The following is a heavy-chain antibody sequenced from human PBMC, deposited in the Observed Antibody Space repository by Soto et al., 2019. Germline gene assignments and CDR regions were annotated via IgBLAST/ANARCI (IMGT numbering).Heavy chain of an antibody. CDR3: ATQGFYRMGV. J-gene: IGHJ6*02. CDR2: IHHSGAT. Sequence: QVQLQESGPGLVQPSGTLSLTCAVSGDSITGDNWWSWVRQPPGKGLEWIGEIHHSGATNYNPSLKSRVTISVDQSQNQFSLKLNSVTAADTAMFYCATQGFYRMGVWGRGTTVTVSS. CDR1: GDSITGDNW. V-gene: IGHV4-4*02.